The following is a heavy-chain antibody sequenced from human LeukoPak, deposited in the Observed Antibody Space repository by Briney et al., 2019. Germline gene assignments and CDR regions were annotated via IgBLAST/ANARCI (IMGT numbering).Heavy chain of an antibody. V-gene: IGHV3-23*01. D-gene: IGHD3-22*01. Sequence: GGTLRLSCAASGFTFSSYGMSWVRQAPGKGLEWVSAISGSGGSTYYADSVKGRFTISRDNSKNTLYLQMNSLRAEDTAVYYCAKDHSSHYYYHFDHWGQGTLVTVSS. CDR1: GFTFSSYG. J-gene: IGHJ4*02. CDR3: AKDHSSHYYYHFDH. CDR2: ISGSGGST.